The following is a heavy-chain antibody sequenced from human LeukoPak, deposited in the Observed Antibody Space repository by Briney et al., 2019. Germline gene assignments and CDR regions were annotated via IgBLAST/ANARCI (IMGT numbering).Heavy chain of an antibody. V-gene: IGHV1-3*01. CDR1: GYTFTSYA. CDR3: ARSGLHGSGWLYYFDY. D-gene: IGHD6-19*01. J-gene: IGHJ4*02. CDR2: INACNGNT. Sequence: GASVNVSCKASGYTFTSYAMHWVRQAPGQRVEWMGWINACNGNTKYSQKFQGRVTITRDTSASTAYMELSSLRSEDTAVYYCARSGLHGSGWLYYFDYWGQGTLVTVSS.